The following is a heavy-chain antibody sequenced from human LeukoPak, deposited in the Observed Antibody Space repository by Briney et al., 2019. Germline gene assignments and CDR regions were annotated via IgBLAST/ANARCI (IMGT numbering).Heavy chain of an antibody. CDR2: IWYDGSNK. Sequence: GRSLRLSCAASGFTFSSYGMHWVRQAPAKGLEWVAVIWYDGSNKYYADSVKGRFTISRDNSKNTLYLQMNSLRAEDTAVYYCARGGSCGGDCRHYGFLFTMDVWGKGTTVTVSS. V-gene: IGHV3-33*01. CDR1: GFTFSSYG. D-gene: IGHD2-21*02. J-gene: IGHJ6*03. CDR3: ARGGSCGGDCRHYGFLFTMDV.